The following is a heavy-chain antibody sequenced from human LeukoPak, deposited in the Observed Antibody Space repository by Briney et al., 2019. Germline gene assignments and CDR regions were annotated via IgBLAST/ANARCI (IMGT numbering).Heavy chain of an antibody. Sequence: GGSLRLSCTASGFTFGDYAMSWFRQAPGKGLEWVGFIRSNTYGGTAEYAASVKGRFTVSRDDSKSIAYLQMNSLKTEDTAVYYCTKGDYHAYWGQGTLATVSS. J-gene: IGHJ4*02. CDR3: TKGDYHAY. V-gene: IGHV3-49*03. CDR1: GFTFGDYA. CDR2: IRSNTYGGTA.